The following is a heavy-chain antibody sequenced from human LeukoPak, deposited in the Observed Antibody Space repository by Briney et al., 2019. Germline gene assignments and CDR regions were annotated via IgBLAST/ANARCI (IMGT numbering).Heavy chain of an antibody. J-gene: IGHJ4*02. CDR1: GFTFDDYA. CDR2: ISWNSGSI. D-gene: IGHD6-13*01. CDR3: AKDSGAAAAAHSGY. Sequence: GGSLRLSCAASGFTFDDYAMHWVRQSPGKGLEWVSGISWNSGSIGYADSVRGRFTISRDNAKNSLYLQMNSLRAEDTALYYCAKDSGAAAAAHSGYWGQGTLVTVSS. V-gene: IGHV3-9*01.